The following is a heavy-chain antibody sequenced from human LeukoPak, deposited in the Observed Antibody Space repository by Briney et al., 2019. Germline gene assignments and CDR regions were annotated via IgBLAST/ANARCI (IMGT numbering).Heavy chain of an antibody. J-gene: IGHJ1*01. Sequence: ASVKVSCKASGYTFTTYDINWVRQATGQGLQWMGWVNPNSGNTGYAQKFQGRITITRNTSISTVYMELSSLRSEDTAVYYCARGPPTAQYFQHWGQGTLVTVSS. CDR3: ARGPPTAQYFQH. CDR2: VNPNSGNT. D-gene: IGHD1-1*01. V-gene: IGHV1-8*03. CDR1: GYTFTTYD.